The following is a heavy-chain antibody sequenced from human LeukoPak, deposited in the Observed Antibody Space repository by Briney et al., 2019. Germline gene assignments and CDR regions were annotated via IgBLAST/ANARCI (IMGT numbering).Heavy chain of an antibody. D-gene: IGHD3-22*01. CDR2: ISGSGGST. V-gene: IGHV3-23*01. CDR1: GFTFSSYA. CDR3: AKVFSYDSGGYYDY. Sequence: QPGGSLRLSCAASGFTFSSYAMSWVRQAPGKGLEWVSGISGSGGSTYYADSVKGRFTISRDNSKNTLYLQMNSLRAEDTAVYYCAKVFSYDSGGYYDYWGRGTLVTVSS. J-gene: IGHJ4*02.